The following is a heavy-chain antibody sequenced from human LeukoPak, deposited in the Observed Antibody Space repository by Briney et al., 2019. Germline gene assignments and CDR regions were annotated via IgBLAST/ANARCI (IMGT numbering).Heavy chain of an antibody. CDR1: GGTFSSYA. CDR3: ASSPQYYYDSKRPYYYYYMDV. Sequence: ASVKVSCKASGGTFSSYAISWVRQAPGQGLEWMGGIIPIFGTANYAQKFQGRVTITADESTSTAYMELSSLRSEDTAVYYCASSPQYYYDSKRPYYYYYMDVWGKGTTVTVSS. V-gene: IGHV1-69*13. D-gene: IGHD3-22*01. CDR2: IIPIFGTA. J-gene: IGHJ6*03.